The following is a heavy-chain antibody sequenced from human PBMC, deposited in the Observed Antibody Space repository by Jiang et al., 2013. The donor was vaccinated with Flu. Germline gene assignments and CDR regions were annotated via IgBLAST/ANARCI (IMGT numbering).Heavy chain of an antibody. CDR2: IIPIFGTA. V-gene: IGHV1-69*01. J-gene: IGHJ4*02. CDR1: GGTFSSYA. D-gene: IGHD3-16*02. CDR3: ARGSTQLSELSPVDY. Sequence: GAEVKKPGSSVKVSCKASGGTFSSYAISWVRQAPGQGLEWMGGIIPIFGTANYAQKFQGRVTITADESTSTAYMELSRLRSDDTAVYYCARGSTQLSELSPVDYWGQGTLVTVSS.